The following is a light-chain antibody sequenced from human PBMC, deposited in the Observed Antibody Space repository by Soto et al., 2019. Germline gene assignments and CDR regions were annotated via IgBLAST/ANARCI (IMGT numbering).Light chain of an antibody. CDR3: RSYKSSSTLSV. CDR2: EIN. V-gene: IGLV2-14*01. J-gene: IGLJ3*02. CDR1: SSNVGGYNY. Sequence: QSVLTQPASVSGAPGQTITISCTGTSSNVGGYNYVSWYKQLPGTAPKLIIYEINNRPSGVPDRFSGSKSGTTASLAISGLQDEDEADYYCRSYKSSSTLSVFGTGTKVTVL.